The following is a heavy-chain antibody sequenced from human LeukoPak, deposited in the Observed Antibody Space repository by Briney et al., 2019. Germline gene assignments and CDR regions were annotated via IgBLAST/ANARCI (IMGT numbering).Heavy chain of an antibody. CDR1: GGSISSLNW. D-gene: IGHD3-16*01. CDR2: IYHSGNI. J-gene: IGHJ6*03. V-gene: IGHV4-4*02. Sequence: PSGTLSLTCVVSGGSISSLNWWSWVRQPPGEGLEWIGEIYHSGNINSNPSLTSRVTISLDESKNQFSLKVTSVTAADTAVYYCAGGHRHFYSYYFMDVWGKGTTVTVSS. CDR3: AGGHRHFYSYYFMDV.